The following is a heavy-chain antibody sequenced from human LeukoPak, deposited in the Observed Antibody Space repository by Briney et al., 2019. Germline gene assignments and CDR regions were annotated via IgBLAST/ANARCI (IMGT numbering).Heavy chain of an antibody. V-gene: IGHV1-2*02. CDR2: INPNTGGT. CDR1: GYTFTGYY. CDR3: ARKSVGHPWDN. J-gene: IGHJ4*02. Sequence: SVKVSCTASGYTFTGYYMHWMRQAPGQGLEWMGSINPNTGGTNCAQKFHGRVTMTRDTSISTAYMELSRLTSDDTAVYYCARKSVGHPWDNWGQGTLVTVPS.